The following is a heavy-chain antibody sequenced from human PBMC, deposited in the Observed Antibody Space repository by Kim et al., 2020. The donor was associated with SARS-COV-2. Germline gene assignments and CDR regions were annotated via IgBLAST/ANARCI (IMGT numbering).Heavy chain of an antibody. CDR3: ARRDGYCSGGSCYSNPSFQH. CDR2: IYPGDSDT. V-gene: IGHV5-51*01. J-gene: IGHJ1*01. CDR1: GYSFTSYW. Sequence: GESLKISCKGSGYSFTSYWIGWVRQTPGKGLEWMGIIYPGDSDTRYSPSFQGQVTISADKSISTAYLQWSSLKASDTAMYYCARRDGYCSGGSCYSNPSFQHWGQGTLVTVSS. D-gene: IGHD2-15*01.